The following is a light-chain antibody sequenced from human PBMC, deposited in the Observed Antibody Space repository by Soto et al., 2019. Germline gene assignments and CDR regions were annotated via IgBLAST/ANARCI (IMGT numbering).Light chain of an antibody. J-gene: IGKJ1*01. CDR2: RAS. Sequence: EIVMTQSPATLSVSPGERATFSCRASQNIYSNIAWYQQRPGQAPRLLIYRASTRATGVPARFSGSGSGTEFTLTISSLQSEDFAVYSCLQYHNLWAFGQGTKVDI. CDR1: QNIYSN. CDR3: LQYHNLWA. V-gene: IGKV3-15*01.